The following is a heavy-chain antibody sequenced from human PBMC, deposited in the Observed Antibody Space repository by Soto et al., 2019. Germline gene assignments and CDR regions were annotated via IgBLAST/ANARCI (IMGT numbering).Heavy chain of an antibody. J-gene: IGHJ4*02. CDR2: IRSKAYGGTI. V-gene: IGHV3-49*03. D-gene: IGHD3-3*01. CDR3: TRATYYDFWSGYPTMYYFDY. CDR1: GFTFGDYA. Sequence: GGSLRLSCTASGFTFGDYAMSWFRQAPGKGLEWVGFIRSKAYGGTIEYAASVKGRFTISRDDSKSIAYLQMNSLKTEDTAVYYCTRATYYDFWSGYPTMYYFDYWGQGTLVTVSS.